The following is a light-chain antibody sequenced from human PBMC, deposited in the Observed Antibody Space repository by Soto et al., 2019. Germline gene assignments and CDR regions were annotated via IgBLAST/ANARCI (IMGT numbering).Light chain of an antibody. J-gene: IGLJ2*01. V-gene: IGLV1-47*02. Sequence: QSVLTQPPSASGTPGQRVTISCSGSSSNIGGNYVYWYQQVPGAAPKLLVNSNNQRPSGVPDRFSGSKSGTSASLAISGLRSEDEADYHCAAWDDSLNGVVFGGGTKLTV. CDR1: SSNIGGNY. CDR3: AAWDDSLNGVV. CDR2: SNN.